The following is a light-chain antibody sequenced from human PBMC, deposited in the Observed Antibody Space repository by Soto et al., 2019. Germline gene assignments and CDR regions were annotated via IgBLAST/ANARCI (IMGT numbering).Light chain of an antibody. CDR1: QSVSSTY. CDR3: QQYGGSPRT. J-gene: IGKJ1*01. Sequence: EIVLTQSPGTLSLSPGERATLSCRASQSVSSTYLGWYQQKPGQAPRLLIYGASSMATGIPDSFTGSGSGTDFTLTISSLEPEDFVVYYCQQYGGSPRTFGQGTKVEIK. V-gene: IGKV3-20*01. CDR2: GAS.